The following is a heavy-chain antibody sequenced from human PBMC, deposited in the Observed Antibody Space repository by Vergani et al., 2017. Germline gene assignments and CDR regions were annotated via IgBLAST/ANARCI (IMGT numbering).Heavy chain of an antibody. J-gene: IGHJ4*02. D-gene: IGHD4-17*01. CDR1: GYKFTGYY. CDR3: ARGFMTTVTTCGY. Sequence: QVQLVQSGAEVKKPGASVKVSCKASGYKFTGYYIHWVRQAPGQGLEWMGWMNPNSGDTNYAQKFQGRVTMTRDTSISTAYMELSRLRSDDTAVYYCARGFMTTVTTCGYWGQGTRVIVSS. V-gene: IGHV1-2*02. CDR2: MNPNSGDT.